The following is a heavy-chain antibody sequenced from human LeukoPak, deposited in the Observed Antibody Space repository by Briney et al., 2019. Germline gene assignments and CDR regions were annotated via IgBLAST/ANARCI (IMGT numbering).Heavy chain of an antibody. CDR1: GDSVSSNSAA. V-gene: IGHV6-1*01. J-gene: IGHJ3*02. D-gene: IGHD2-21*01. CDR3: AREIEAQTTYCAFDI. CDR2: TYYRAKWFF. Sequence: SQTLSLTCAISGDSVSSNSAAWNWIRQSPSRGLEWLGRTYYRAKWFFNYEVSVRSRITINPDTSKNQFSLQLNSVTPEDTAVYFCAREIEAQTTYCAFDIWGQGTMVTVSS.